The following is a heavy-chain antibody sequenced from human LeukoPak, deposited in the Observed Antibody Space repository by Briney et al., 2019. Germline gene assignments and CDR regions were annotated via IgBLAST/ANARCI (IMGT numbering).Heavy chain of an antibody. V-gene: IGHV3-43*02. D-gene: IGHD2-21*02. J-gene: IGHJ6*02. CDR1: GFTFDDYA. CDR3: ATDLIVVVTADLEYYYGMDV. Sequence: GGSLGLSCAASGFTFDDYAMHWVRQAPGKGLEWVSLISGDGGSTYYADSVKGRFTISRDNSKNSLYLQMNSLRTEDTALYYCATDLIVVVTADLEYYYGMDVWGQGTTVTVSS. CDR2: ISGDGGST.